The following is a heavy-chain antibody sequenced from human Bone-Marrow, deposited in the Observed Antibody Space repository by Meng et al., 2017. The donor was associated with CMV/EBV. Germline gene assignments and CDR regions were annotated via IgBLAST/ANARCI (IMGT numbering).Heavy chain of an antibody. J-gene: IGHJ5*02. CDR1: GYTFTDYY. CDR3: ARDGVPNYNDIRWFDP. V-gene: IGHV1-2*06. Sequence: ASVKVSCKASGYTFTDYYIHWVRQAPGQGLEWMGRINPNSGGTNYAQMFHGRVTMTRDTSLTTAYMELSSLRSDDTAFYYCARDGVPNYNDIRWFDPWGQGTLVTVSS. CDR2: INPNSGGT. D-gene: IGHD4/OR15-4a*01.